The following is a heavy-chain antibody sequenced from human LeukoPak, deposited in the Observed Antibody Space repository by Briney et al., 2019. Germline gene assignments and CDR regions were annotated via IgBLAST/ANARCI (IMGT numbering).Heavy chain of an antibody. Sequence: SETLSLTCTVSGGSISSGGYYWSWIRLHPGKGLEWIGYIYYSGSTYYNPSLKSRVTISVDTSKNQFSLKLSSVTAADTAVYYCARITMVRGVTTFDYWGQGTLVTVSS. V-gene: IGHV4-31*03. J-gene: IGHJ4*02. D-gene: IGHD3-10*01. CDR1: GGSISSGGYY. CDR3: ARITMVRGVTTFDY. CDR2: IYYSGST.